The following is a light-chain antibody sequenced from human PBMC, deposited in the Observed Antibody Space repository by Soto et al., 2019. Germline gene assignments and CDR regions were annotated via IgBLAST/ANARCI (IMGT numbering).Light chain of an antibody. CDR3: QTWDTGIRV. V-gene: IGLV4-69*01. CDR2: LNSDGSH. J-gene: IGLJ2*01. Sequence: QLVLTQSPSASASLGASVKLTCTLSSGHSNYVIAWHQQQPEKGPRYLMKLNSDGSHSKGDGIPDRFSGSSSVAERYLTISSLQSEDEADYYCQTWDTGIRVFGGGTKLTVL. CDR1: SGHSNYV.